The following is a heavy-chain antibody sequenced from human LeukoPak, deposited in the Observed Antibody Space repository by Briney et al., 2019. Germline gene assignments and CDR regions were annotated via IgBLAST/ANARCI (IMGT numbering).Heavy chain of an antibody. J-gene: IGHJ4*02. CDR2: IGAGGTFT. CDR1: GFSFSSYG. D-gene: IGHD4-11*01. Sequence: GGSLRPSCTASGFSFSSYGMNWVRQAPGKGLEWVSGIGAGGTFTYYADSVKGRFTIFRDNSRNTLYLQMNSLRADDTAVYYCAKDLDYTTYEYYFDYWGQGTLVTVSS. V-gene: IGHV3-23*01. CDR3: AKDLDYTTYEYYFDY.